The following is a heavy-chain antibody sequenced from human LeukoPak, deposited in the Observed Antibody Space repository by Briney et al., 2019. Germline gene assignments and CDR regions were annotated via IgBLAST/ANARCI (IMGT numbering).Heavy chain of an antibody. CDR3: AKGHSGSYSPLFHY. Sequence: GGSLRLSCAASGFTFSSYSMNWVRQAPGKGLEWVSYISSSSSTIYYADSVKGRFTISRDNAKNSLYLQMNSLSAEDTAVYYCAKGHSGSYSPLFHYWGQGTLVTVSS. D-gene: IGHD3-10*01. J-gene: IGHJ4*02. V-gene: IGHV3-48*01. CDR2: ISSSSSTI. CDR1: GFTFSSYS.